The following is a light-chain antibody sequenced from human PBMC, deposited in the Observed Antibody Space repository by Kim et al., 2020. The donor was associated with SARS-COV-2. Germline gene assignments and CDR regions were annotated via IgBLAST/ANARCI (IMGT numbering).Light chain of an antibody. CDR2: DVI. Sequence: GQSITISCTGTNRDVGGYNFVSWYQQHPGKVPKLILYDVINRPSGISPRFSGSKSGNTASLTISGLQADDEADYYCSSYTSSNTLVFGTGTQLTVL. J-gene: IGLJ1*01. CDR3: SSYTSSNTLV. CDR1: NRDVGGYNF. V-gene: IGLV2-14*03.